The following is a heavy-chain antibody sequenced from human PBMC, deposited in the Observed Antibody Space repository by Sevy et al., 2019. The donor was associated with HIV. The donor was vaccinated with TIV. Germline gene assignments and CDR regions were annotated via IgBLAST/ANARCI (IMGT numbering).Heavy chain of an antibody. CDR2: INHSGST. Sequence: SETLSLTCAVYGGSFSGYYWSWIRQPPGKGLEWIGEINHSGSTNYNPSLKSRVTISVVTSKNQFSLKLSSVTAADTAVYYCARGPTYSNYADYYFDYWGQGTLVTVSS. D-gene: IGHD4-4*01. CDR1: GGSFSGYY. J-gene: IGHJ4*02. CDR3: ARGPTYSNYADYYFDY. V-gene: IGHV4-34*01.